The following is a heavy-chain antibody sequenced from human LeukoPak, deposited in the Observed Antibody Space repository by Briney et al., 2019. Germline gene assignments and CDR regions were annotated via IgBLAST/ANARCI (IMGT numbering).Heavy chain of an antibody. J-gene: IGHJ3*02. Sequence: ASVKVSCKTSGYTFTDYYMHWVRQAPGQGLEWMGRINPNSGDTNYAQRFLGRVTMTRDTSISTAYMELSSLTSDDTAVYYCARVGDGLNDGFDIWGQGTMVTVSS. V-gene: IGHV1-2*02. CDR3: ARVGDGLNDGFDI. CDR2: INPNSGDT. CDR1: GYTFTDYY. D-gene: IGHD5-24*01.